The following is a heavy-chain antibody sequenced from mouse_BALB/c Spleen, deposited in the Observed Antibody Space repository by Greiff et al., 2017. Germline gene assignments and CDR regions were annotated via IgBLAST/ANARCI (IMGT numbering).Heavy chain of an antibody. CDR2: IYPGSGNT. CDR3: ARSIHYYGLDY. D-gene: IGHD1-2*01. V-gene: IGHV1-77*01. Sequence: VQLQQSGAELARPGASVKLSCKASGYTFTDYYINWVKQRTGQGLEWIGEIYPGSGNTYYNEKFKGKATLTADKSSSTAYMQLSSLTSEDSAVYFCARSIHYYGLDYWGQGTTLTVSS. CDR1: GYTFTDYY. J-gene: IGHJ2*01.